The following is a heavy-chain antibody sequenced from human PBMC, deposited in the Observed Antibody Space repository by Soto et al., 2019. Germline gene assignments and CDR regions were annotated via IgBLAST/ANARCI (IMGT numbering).Heavy chain of an antibody. J-gene: IGHJ6*01. CDR2: IYHSGST. Sequence: PSETLSLTCAVSGGSISSSTWWRWVRQPPGKGMEWIGEIYHSGSTNYNPSLKSRVTISVDKSKNQFSLKLSSVTAADTAVYYFFILTISSRYYSTRYSYATDFRGRNNY. D-gene: IGHD3-22*01. V-gene: IGHV4-4*02. CDR3: FILTISSRYYSTRYSYATDFRGRNNY. CDR1: GGSISSSTW.